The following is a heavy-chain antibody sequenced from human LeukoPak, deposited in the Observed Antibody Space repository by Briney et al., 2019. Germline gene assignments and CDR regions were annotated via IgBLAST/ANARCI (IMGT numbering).Heavy chain of an antibody. CDR1: GYTFTSYG. V-gene: IGHV1-18*01. Sequence: ASVKVSCKASGYTFTSYGISWVRQAPGQGLEWMGWISAYNGNTNYAQKLQGRVTITADESTSTAYMELSSLRSEDTAVYYCASLGLGDVYYFDYWGQGTLVTVSS. CDR3: ASLGLGDVYYFDY. D-gene: IGHD3-16*01. CDR2: ISAYNGNT. J-gene: IGHJ4*02.